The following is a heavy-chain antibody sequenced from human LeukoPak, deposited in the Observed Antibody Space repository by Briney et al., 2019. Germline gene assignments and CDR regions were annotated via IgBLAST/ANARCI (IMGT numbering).Heavy chain of an antibody. CDR2: INPNSGAT. CDR1: GYTFTGYY. V-gene: IGHV1-2*02. CDR3: ARGYTSSYDY. J-gene: IGHJ4*02. D-gene: IGHD6-13*01. Sequence: GASVKASCKASGYTFTGYYIHWVRQAPGQGLEWMGWINPNSGATNYAQKFQGRVTMTRDTSITTAYMELSWLTSDDTAIFYCARGYTSSYDYWGQGTLVTVSS.